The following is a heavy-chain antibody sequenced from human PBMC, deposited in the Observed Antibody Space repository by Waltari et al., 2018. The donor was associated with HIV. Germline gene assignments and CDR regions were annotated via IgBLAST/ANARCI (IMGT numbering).Heavy chain of an antibody. Sequence: QVQLVESGGGVVQPGRSLRLSCAASGFTFSSYGMHWVRQAPGQGLEWVAVISYDGSNKYYADSVKGRFTISRDNSKNTLYLQMNSLRAEDTAVYYCAKDKMIVVVNYYYGMDVWGQGTTVTVSS. CDR1: GFTFSSYG. CDR3: AKDKMIVVVNYYYGMDV. D-gene: IGHD3-22*01. V-gene: IGHV3-30*18. CDR2: ISYDGSNK. J-gene: IGHJ6*02.